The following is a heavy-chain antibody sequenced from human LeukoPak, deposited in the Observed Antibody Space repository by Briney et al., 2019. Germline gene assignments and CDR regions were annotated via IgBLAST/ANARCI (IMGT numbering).Heavy chain of an antibody. Sequence: PGGSLRLSCAASGFTFSNHNMDWVRQAPGKGLEWISYISGRGEAIFYVDSVQGRFTISRDNAKNSIYLQMNGLTAEDTAVYYCARTYGSGSLDYGGQGTLVTVSS. CDR2: ISGRGEAI. V-gene: IGHV3-48*01. CDR3: ARTYGSGSLDY. CDR1: GFTFSNHN. J-gene: IGHJ4*02. D-gene: IGHD2-15*01.